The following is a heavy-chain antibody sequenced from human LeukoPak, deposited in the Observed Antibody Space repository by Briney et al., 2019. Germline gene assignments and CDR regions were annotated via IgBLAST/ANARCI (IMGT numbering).Heavy chain of an antibody. Sequence: GGSLRLSCAASGFSFSSYGIHWVRQTPGKGLEWVAVISHEGSYQNYADSVKGRFTVSRDNAKNLLYLQMNSLRAEDTAVYYCARWRLTTGTYGLDYWGQGTLVTVSS. D-gene: IGHD4/OR15-4a*01. CDR2: ISHEGSYQ. CDR3: ARWRLTTGTYGLDY. CDR1: GFSFSSYG. J-gene: IGHJ4*02. V-gene: IGHV3-30*03.